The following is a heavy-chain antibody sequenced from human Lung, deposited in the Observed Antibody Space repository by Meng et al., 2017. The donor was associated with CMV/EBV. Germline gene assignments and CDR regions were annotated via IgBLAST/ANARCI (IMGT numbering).Heavy chain of an antibody. CDR1: GGSISNYY. CDR3: AATALVRGVRGTYFQH. D-gene: IGHD3-10*01. J-gene: IGHJ1*01. V-gene: IGHV4-59*01. CDR2: IYYTGST. Sequence: GSLRLPCTVSGGSISNYYWSWIRQPPGKGLEWIGYIYYTGSTNSNPSLKSRVTISIDTSKNQFSLKLISVTAADTAMYYCAATALVRGVRGTYFQHWGQGTLVTVSS.